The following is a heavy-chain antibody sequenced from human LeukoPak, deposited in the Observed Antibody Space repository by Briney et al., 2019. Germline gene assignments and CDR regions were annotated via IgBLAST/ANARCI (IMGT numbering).Heavy chain of an antibody. CDR3: ARHFAYSSSSYFDY. V-gene: IGHV4-59*08. CDR1: GGSVSNYY. CDR2: VYYTGST. D-gene: IGHD6-6*01. Sequence: PSETLSLTCSASGGSVSNYYWSWIRQPPGKGLGWIGYVYYTGSTNYNPSLKSRVTMFEDKSKNQFSLRLYSVTVADTAVYYCARHFAYSSSSYFDYWGQGSLVTVSS. J-gene: IGHJ4*02.